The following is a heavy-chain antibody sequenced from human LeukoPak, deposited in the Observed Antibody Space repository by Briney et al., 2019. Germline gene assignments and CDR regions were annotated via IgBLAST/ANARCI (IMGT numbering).Heavy chain of an antibody. V-gene: IGHV1-2*06. CDR1: GYTFTGYY. Sequence: ASVKVSCKASGYTFTGYYMHWVRQAPGQGLEWMGRINPNSGDTNYAQKFQGRVTMTRDKSINTVYMELSGLRSDDTAVFYCARDYRFRITTFGGGRRNWFDPWGQGTLVTVSS. CDR3: ARDYRFRITTFGGGRRNWFDP. CDR2: INPNSGDT. D-gene: IGHD3-3*01. J-gene: IGHJ5*02.